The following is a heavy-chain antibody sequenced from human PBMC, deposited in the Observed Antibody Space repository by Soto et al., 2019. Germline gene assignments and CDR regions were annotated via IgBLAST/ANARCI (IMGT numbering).Heavy chain of an antibody. V-gene: IGHV1-69*13. CDR2: IIPIFGTA. CDR1: GGTFSSYA. CDR3: VRVILSDSSGYFRTRFDY. D-gene: IGHD3-22*01. J-gene: IGHJ4*02. Sequence: SVKVSCKASGGTFSSYAISWVRQAPGQGLEWMGGIIPIFGTANYAQKFKGRVTITADESTSTAYMEMSSLRSEVTAVYYCVRVILSDSSGYFRTRFDYWGQGTLVTVSS.